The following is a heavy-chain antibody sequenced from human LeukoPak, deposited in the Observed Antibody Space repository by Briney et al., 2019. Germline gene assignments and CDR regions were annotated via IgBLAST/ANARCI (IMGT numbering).Heavy chain of an antibody. CDR1: GFTYDDYA. V-gene: IGHV3-43*02. J-gene: IGHJ6*02. CDR3: AKSTAMLSSYFYGMDV. D-gene: IGHD5-18*01. Sequence: GGSLRLSCAASGFTYDDYAMHWVRQAPGKGLEWVSLISGDGGSSYYADSVKGRFTISRDNSKNSLYLQMNSLGTEDTALYDCAKSTAMLSSYFYGMDVRGQGTTVTVSS. CDR2: ISGDGGSS.